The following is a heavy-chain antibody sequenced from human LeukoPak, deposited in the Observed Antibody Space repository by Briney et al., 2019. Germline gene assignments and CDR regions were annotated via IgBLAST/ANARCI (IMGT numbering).Heavy chain of an antibody. CDR1: GYRFPGYY. D-gene: IGHD2-2*01. Sequence: ASVKVSCKASGYRFPGYYMHWVRQAPGQGLEWMGIINPSGGSTSYAQKFQGRVTMTRDTSTSTVYMELSSLRSEDTAVYYCARARGASDAFDIWGQGTMVTVSS. V-gene: IGHV1-46*01. CDR2: INPSGGST. J-gene: IGHJ3*02. CDR3: ARARGASDAFDI.